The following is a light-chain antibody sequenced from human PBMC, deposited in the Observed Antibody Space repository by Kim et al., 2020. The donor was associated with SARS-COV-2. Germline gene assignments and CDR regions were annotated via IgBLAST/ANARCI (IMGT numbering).Light chain of an antibody. CDR3: QQYNSYSRT. CDR2: KAS. J-gene: IGKJ1*01. CDR1: QSISSW. Sequence: DLQINQSPSPPSASVGDRVTIPCRASQSISSWLAWYQQKPGKAPKLLIYKASSLESGVPSRFSGSGSGTEFTLTISSLQPDDFATYYCQQYNSYSRTFGQGTKVDIK. V-gene: IGKV1-5*03.